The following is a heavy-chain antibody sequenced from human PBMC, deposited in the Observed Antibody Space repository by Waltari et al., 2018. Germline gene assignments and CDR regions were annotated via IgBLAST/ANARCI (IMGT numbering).Heavy chain of an antibody. CDR3: ARGSGSGTYYNDYFVS. D-gene: IGHD3-10*01. V-gene: IGHV4-61*02. Sequence: QVQLQESGPRLVKPSQTLSLTCTVSGASMTSGNFFWNWIRQPTGKGLEWIGRIVNPDATNYNPSLDSRVTISLDTSKNLFSLEMTSVTDADTAVYYCARGSGSGTYYNDYFVSWGQGALVTVSS. CDR1: GASMTSGNFF. CDR2: IVNPDAT. J-gene: IGHJ4*02.